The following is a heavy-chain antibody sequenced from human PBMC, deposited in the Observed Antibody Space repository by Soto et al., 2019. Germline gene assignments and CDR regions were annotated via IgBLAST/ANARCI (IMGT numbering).Heavy chain of an antibody. D-gene: IGHD3-22*01. CDR2: INQSGSA. V-gene: IGHV4-34*01. CDR1: GGSFRGYY. CDR3: ARGSRDHTSDYYDTSGYLTYYFDY. J-gene: IGHJ4*02. Sequence: SETLSLTCTVFGGSFRGYYWSWIRQPPGKGLEWIGEINQSGSANYHPSLKSRVTISLDTSKNQFSLKLSSVTAADTAVYYCARGSRDHTSDYYDTSGYLTYYFDYWGQVTQVTVSS.